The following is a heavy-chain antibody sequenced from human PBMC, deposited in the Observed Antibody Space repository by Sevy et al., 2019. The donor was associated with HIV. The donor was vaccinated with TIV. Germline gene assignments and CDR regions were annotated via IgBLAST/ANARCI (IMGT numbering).Heavy chain of an antibody. D-gene: IGHD2-2*01. CDR2: ISWNSGTI. Sequence: GGSLRLSCAASGFTLSDYAMHWVRQVPGKGLEGVSGISWNSGTIGYASSVKGRFTICRDNAKNSLYLQMNSLRVEDTAFYYCGRAQGYCVTNSCYGGSVNAFDIWGQGTMVTVSS. V-gene: IGHV3-9*01. J-gene: IGHJ3*02. CDR3: GRAQGYCVTNSCYGGSVNAFDI. CDR1: GFTLSDYA.